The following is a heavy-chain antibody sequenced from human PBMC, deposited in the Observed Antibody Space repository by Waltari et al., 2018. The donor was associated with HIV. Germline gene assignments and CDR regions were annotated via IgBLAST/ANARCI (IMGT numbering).Heavy chain of an antibody. CDR2: ISHSGNT. Sequence: QLQLQESGPGLVKPSETLSLTCSVSGASIGSKYYWGWVRQPPGKGLEWIATISHSGNTYYNPSLNNRVTISADTSKNQFSLKLTSVTATDTAVYCCLLEGYFYGMDVWGPGTTVTVSS. J-gene: IGHJ6*02. V-gene: IGHV4-39*01. D-gene: IGHD1-1*01. CDR1: GASIGSKYY. CDR3: LLEGYFYGMDV.